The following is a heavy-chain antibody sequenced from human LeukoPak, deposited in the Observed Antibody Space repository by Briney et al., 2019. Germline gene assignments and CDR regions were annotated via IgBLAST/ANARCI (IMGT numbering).Heavy chain of an antibody. D-gene: IGHD6-19*01. CDR2: ISSSSSYI. V-gene: IGHV3-21*01. CDR3: ARAIAVAGTASGELDY. J-gene: IGHJ4*02. CDR1: GFTFSSYS. Sequence: GGSLRLSCAASGFTFSSYSMNWVRQAPGKGLEWVSSISSSSSYIYYADSVKGRFTISRDNAKNSLYLQMNSLRAEDTAVYYRARAIAVAGTASGELDYWGQGTLVTVSS.